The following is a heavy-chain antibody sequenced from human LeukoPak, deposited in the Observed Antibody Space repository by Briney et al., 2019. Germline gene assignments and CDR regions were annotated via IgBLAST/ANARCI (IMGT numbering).Heavy chain of an antibody. D-gene: IGHD6-25*01. V-gene: IGHV3-21*01. CDR2: ISSTGDYK. J-gene: IGHJ4*02. CDR3: ARGSSDWVANPLDS. CDR1: GSTFNYYS. Sequence: GGSLRLSCAASGSTFNYYSMNWVRQAPGKGLEWVSSISSTGDYKYYADSLKGRFTISRDNAKNSLYLQMRSLRVEDTAIYYCARGSSDWVANPLDSWGQGTQVTVSS.